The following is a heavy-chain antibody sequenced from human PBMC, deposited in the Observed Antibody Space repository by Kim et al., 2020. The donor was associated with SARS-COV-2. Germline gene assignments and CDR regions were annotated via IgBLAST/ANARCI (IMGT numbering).Heavy chain of an antibody. CDR2: ISAYNGNT. CDR3: ARDIPLAAAGGFAFDI. J-gene: IGHJ3*02. Sequence: ASVKVSCKASGYTFTSYGISWVRQAPGQGLEWMGWISAYNGNTNYAQKLQGRVTMTTDTSTSTAYMELRSLRSDDTAVYYCARDIPLAAAGGFAFDIWGQGTMVTVSS. V-gene: IGHV1-18*01. CDR1: GYTFTSYG. D-gene: IGHD6-13*01.